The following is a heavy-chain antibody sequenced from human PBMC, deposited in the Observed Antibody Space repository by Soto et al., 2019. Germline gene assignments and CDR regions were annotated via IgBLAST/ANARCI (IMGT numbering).Heavy chain of an antibody. V-gene: IGHV3-21*01. Sequence: VGSLRLSCAASGFTFSSYSMNWVRQAPGKGLEWVSSISSTSTYIHYADSVKGRFIISRDNAKNSVFLQMNSLRAEDTAVYYCATHPLDLWQPAQYFNHWGQGTLVTVSS. D-gene: IGHD6-13*01. CDR3: ATHPLDLWQPAQYFNH. J-gene: IGHJ1*01. CDR1: GFTFSSYS. CDR2: ISSTSTYI.